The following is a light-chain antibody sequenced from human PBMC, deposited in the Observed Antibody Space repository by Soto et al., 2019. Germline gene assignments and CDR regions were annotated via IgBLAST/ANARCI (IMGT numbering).Light chain of an antibody. Sequence: QSALTQPASVSGSPGQSITISCTGTSSDVGGYNYVSWYQQHPGKAPKLMIYKVSNRPSGVSNRFSGSKSGNTASLTISGLQAEDEDDYYCSSYISSSTRVFGGGTKLTVL. J-gene: IGLJ2*01. CDR2: KVS. CDR1: SSDVGGYNY. V-gene: IGLV2-14*01. CDR3: SSYISSSTRV.